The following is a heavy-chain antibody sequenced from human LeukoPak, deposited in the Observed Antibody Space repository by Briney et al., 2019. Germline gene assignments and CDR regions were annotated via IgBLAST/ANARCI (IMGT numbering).Heavy chain of an antibody. CDR3: ARDTSGWLQH. V-gene: IGHV3-30*04. CDR2: ISYDGSNK. Sequence: GGSLRLSCAASGFTFNSYAMHWVRQAPGKGLEWVAVISYDGSNKYYADSVKGRFTISRDNSKNTLYLQMNSLRAEDTAVYYCARDTSGWLQHWAQGTLVTVSS. CDR1: GFTFNSYA. D-gene: IGHD6-19*01. J-gene: IGHJ1*01.